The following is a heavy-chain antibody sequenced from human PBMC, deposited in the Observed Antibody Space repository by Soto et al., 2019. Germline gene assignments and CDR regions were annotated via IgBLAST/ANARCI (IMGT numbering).Heavy chain of an antibody. Sequence: SETLSLTCTVSGGSFSSSTYYWGWIRQPPGKGLEWIGSVYYTGSTYYNPSLKSRVTISVDTSKNQFSLKLSSVTAADTAVYYSASPILGEPWGHGPLITV. D-gene: IGHD3-10*01. CDR2: VYYTGST. J-gene: IGHJ1*01. CDR1: GGSFSSSTYY. CDR3: ASPILGEP. V-gene: IGHV4-39*01.